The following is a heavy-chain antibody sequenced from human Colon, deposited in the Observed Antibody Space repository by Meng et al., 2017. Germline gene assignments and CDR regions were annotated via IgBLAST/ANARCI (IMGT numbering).Heavy chain of an antibody. CDR3: ARNGIVAAVFNWFDS. CDR2: ISNNGGST. V-gene: IGHV3-64*01. Sequence: GESLKISCAASGFIFSSYGMNWVRQAPGKGLEYVSGISNNGGSTYYAKSVKGRFTISRDNSKNTLYLQMDSLRAEDTALYYCARNGIVAAVFNWFDSWGQGTLVTVSS. D-gene: IGHD6-13*01. J-gene: IGHJ5*01. CDR1: GFIFSSYG.